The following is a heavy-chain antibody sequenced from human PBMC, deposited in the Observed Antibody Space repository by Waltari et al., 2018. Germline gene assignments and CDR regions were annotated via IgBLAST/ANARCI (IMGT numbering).Heavy chain of an antibody. J-gene: IGHJ3*02. CDR2: IGEDGTEK. CDR3: TRSGGASAFDI. Sequence: EVQLVESGGGLVQPGGSLRVSCTASAFLFSNYWMSWVRQATGKEPEWVANIGEDGTEKYYVHSVKGRFTISRDNVKNSLYLEMNSLRAEDTAMYYCTRSGGASAFDIWGQGTMVTVSS. V-gene: IGHV3-7*02. D-gene: IGHD1-1*01. CDR1: AFLFSNYW.